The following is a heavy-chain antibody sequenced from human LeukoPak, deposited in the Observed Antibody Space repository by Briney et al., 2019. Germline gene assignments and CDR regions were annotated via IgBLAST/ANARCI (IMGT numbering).Heavy chain of an antibody. CDR1: GSPFTSYW. CDR2: IYPGDSDT. CDR3: ARQDTAMVGDAFDI. D-gene: IGHD5-18*01. V-gene: IGHV5-51*01. J-gene: IGHJ3*02. Sequence: GEPLKISCKGSGSPFTSYWIGWVRQLPGKGLEWMGIIYPGDSDTRYSPSFQGQVTISADKSISTAYLQWSSLKASDAAMYYCARQDTAMVGDAFDIWGQGTMVTVSS.